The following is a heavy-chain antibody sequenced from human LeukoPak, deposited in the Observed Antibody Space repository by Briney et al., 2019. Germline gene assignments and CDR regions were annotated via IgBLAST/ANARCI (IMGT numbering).Heavy chain of an antibody. V-gene: IGHV4-59*08. Sequence: SETLSLTCTVSGGSISSYYWSWIRQPPGKGLEWIGYIYYSGSTNYNPSLKSRVTISVDTSKNQFSLKLSSVTAADTAVYYCARTSGSGWYGGGLYYYYYGMDVWGQGTTVTVSS. D-gene: IGHD6-19*01. CDR1: GGSISSYY. CDR3: ARTSGSGWYGGGLYYYYYGMDV. CDR2: IYYSGST. J-gene: IGHJ6*02.